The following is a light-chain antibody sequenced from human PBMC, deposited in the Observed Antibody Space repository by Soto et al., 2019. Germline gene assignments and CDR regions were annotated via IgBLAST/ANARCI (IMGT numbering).Light chain of an antibody. CDR2: GAS. CDR3: QQYGGSPRT. CDR1: QSVRGSK. J-gene: IGKJ1*01. V-gene: IGKV3-20*01. Sequence: EIVMTQSPATLSVSPGERVTLSCRASQSVRGSKVAWYQQKPGEAPRLLIFGASTRATGIPDRFSGSGSGTDFTLTISRLEPEDFAVYYCQQYGGSPRTFGQGTKVDIK.